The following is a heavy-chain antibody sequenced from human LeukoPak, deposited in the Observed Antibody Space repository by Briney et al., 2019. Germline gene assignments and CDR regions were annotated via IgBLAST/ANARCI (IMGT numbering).Heavy chain of an antibody. V-gene: IGHV4-39*01. CDR1: GGSISSSSYY. Sequence: PAGTLSLTCTVSGGSISSSSYYWGWIRQPPGKGLEWIGRIYYSGSTYYNPSLKSLVTISVDTSKNQFSLKLSSVTAADTAVYYCARLGCSSTSCYSLGYYYMDVWGKGTTVTVSS. J-gene: IGHJ6*03. D-gene: IGHD2-2*01. CDR2: IYYSGST. CDR3: ARLGCSSTSCYSLGYYYMDV.